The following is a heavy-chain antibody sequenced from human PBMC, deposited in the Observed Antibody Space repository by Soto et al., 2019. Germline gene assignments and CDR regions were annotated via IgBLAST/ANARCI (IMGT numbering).Heavy chain of an antibody. V-gene: IGHV3-21*01. Sequence: EVQLVESGGGLVKPGGSLRLSCAASGFTFSSYSMNWVRQAPGKGLEWVSSISSSSSYIYYADSVKGRFTISRDNAKNSLYLQMNSLRAEDTAVYYCARDGGYNWNYDYGMDVWGQGTTVTVS. J-gene: IGHJ6*02. CDR1: GFTFSSYS. CDR2: ISSSSSYI. D-gene: IGHD1-20*01. CDR3: ARDGGYNWNYDYGMDV.